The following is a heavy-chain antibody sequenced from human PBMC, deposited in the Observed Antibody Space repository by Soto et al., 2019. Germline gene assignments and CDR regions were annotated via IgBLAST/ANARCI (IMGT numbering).Heavy chain of an antibody. CDR3: ARAVSDLRNAGYYFDY. D-gene: IGHD5-12*01. CDR1: GGSFSGYY. CDR2: INHSGST. V-gene: IGHV4-34*01. J-gene: IGHJ4*02. Sequence: QVQLQQWGAGLLKPSETLSLTCAVYGGSFSGYYWSWIRQPPGKGLEWIGEINHSGSTNYNPSLKSRVTISVDTSKNQFSLKLSSVTAADTAVYYCARAVSDLRNAGYYFDYWGQGTLVTVSS.